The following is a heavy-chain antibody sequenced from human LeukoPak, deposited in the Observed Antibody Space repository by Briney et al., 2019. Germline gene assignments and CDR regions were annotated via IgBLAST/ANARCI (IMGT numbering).Heavy chain of an antibody. Sequence: SETLSLTCTVSGGSFSSYYWSWIRQPPGKGLEWIGYIYYSGSTNYNPSLKSRVTISVDTSKNQFSLKLRSVTAADTAVFYCARGTTWGNWFDPWGQRTLGTVSS. D-gene: IGHD1-7*01. CDR1: GGSFSSYY. J-gene: IGHJ5*02. V-gene: IGHV4-59*01. CDR3: ARGTTWGNWFDP. CDR2: IYYSGST.